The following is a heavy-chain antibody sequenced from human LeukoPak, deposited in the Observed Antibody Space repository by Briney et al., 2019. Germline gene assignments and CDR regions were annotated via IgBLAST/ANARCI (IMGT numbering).Heavy chain of an antibody. J-gene: IGHJ4*02. V-gene: IGHV3-33*01. CDR3: ARGGIMITKVRGVTSYYDN. Sequence: GKSLRLSCTTSGFIFSHYGMSWVRQAPGKGLEWVAITWYDGSHRNYADSVKGRFTIPRDNSKNMLFLEMNSLRVEDTAVYYCARGGIMITKVRGVTSYYDNWGLGTLVTVSS. CDR2: TWYDGSHR. D-gene: IGHD3-10*01. CDR1: GFIFSHYG.